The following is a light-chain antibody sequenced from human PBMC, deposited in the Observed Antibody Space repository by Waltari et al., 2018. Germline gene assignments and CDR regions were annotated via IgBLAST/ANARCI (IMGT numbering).Light chain of an antibody. CDR1: HPNLGAGYD. J-gene: IGLJ2*01. CDR3: QTYDSSLNGFLI. V-gene: IGLV1-40*01. CDR2: NTN. Sequence: QSVLTQPPSVSGAPGQTVTIPCTGSHPNLGAGYDIHWYQQLPGTVPKLLIYNTNSRPTGVPGRFSGSKIGTSASLVITGLQTEDEADYYCQTYDSSLNGFLIFGGGTRLTV.